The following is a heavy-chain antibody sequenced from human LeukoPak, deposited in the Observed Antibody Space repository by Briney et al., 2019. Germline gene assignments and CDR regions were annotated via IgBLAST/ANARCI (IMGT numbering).Heavy chain of an antibody. CDR2: INAGNGNT. V-gene: IGHV1-3*01. Sequence: ASVKVSCKASGYTFTSYAMHWVRQAPRQRLEWMGWINAGNGNTKYSQKLQGRVTMTTDTSTSTAYMELRSLRSDDTAVYYCARVGYYYDSSGYYFDYWGQGTLVTVSS. CDR1: GYTFTSYA. D-gene: IGHD3-22*01. CDR3: ARVGYYYDSSGYYFDY. J-gene: IGHJ4*02.